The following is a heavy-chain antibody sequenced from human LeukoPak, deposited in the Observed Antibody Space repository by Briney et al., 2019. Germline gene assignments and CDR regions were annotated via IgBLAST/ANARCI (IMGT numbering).Heavy chain of an antibody. Sequence: ASVKVCCKASGYTFTSYGISWVRQAHGQGLEWMGWISAYNGNTNYAQKLQGRVTMTTDTTTSTAYMELRSLRSDDTAVYYCARVPGSGYPLHAFDIWGQGTMVTVSS. CDR3: ARVPGSGYPLHAFDI. CDR2: ISAYNGNT. CDR1: GYTFTSYG. J-gene: IGHJ3*02. D-gene: IGHD3-3*01. V-gene: IGHV1-18*01.